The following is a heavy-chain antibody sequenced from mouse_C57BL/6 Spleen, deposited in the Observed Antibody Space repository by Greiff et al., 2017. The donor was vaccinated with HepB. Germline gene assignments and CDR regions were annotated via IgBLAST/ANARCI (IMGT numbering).Heavy chain of an antibody. CDR2: IDPSDSET. V-gene: IGHV1-52*01. J-gene: IGHJ3*01. CDR3: ARSNWDGAWFAY. D-gene: IGHD4-1*01. CDR1: GYTFTSYW. Sequence: QSCKASGYTFTSYWMHWVKQRPIQGLEWIGNIDPSDSETHYNQKFKDKATLTVDKSSSTAYMQLSSLTSEDSAVYYCARSNWDGAWFAYWGQGTLVTVSA.